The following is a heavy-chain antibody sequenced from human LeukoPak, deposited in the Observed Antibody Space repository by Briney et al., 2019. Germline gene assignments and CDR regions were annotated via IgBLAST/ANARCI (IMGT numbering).Heavy chain of an antibody. V-gene: IGHV4-38-2*02. J-gene: IGHJ3*02. CDR2: NYHSGRT. CDR3: ASGYSGSYRVGADAFDI. D-gene: IGHD1-26*01. Sequence: PSETLSITCTLPGYSISSGYYWGWIRQPPGKGLEGCGTNYHSGRTYYNPSLKSRVTISVDTSKDQFSLKLSSVTAADTAVYYCASGYSGSYRVGADAFDIWGQGTMVTVSS. CDR1: GYSISSGYY.